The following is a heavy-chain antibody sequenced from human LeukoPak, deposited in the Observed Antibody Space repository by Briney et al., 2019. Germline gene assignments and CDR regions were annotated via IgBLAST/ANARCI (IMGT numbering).Heavy chain of an antibody. CDR2: IYYSGST. CDR1: GGSINGYY. CDR3: ARTEPSGTTSH. V-gene: IGHV4-59*01. J-gene: IGHJ4*02. D-gene: IGHD1-1*01. Sequence: SETLSLTCTVSGGSINGYYWSWIRQSPGKGLESLGYIYYSGSTNYNPSLKSRVTLSVDTSRNQFSLSLRSMTAADTAVYYCARTEPSGTTSHWGQGTLVTVSS.